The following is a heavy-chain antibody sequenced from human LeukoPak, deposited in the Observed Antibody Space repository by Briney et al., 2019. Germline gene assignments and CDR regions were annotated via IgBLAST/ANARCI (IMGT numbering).Heavy chain of an antibody. J-gene: IGHJ4*02. V-gene: IGHV3-43D*04. CDR1: GFTFDDCA. CDR3: AKARLIAVAGTGIDY. CDR2: ISWDGGST. D-gene: IGHD6-19*01. Sequence: GGSLRLSCAASGFTFDDCAMHWVRQAPGKGLEWVSLISWDGGSTYYADSVKGRFTISRDNSKNSLYLQMNSLRAEDTALYYCAKARLIAVAGTGIDYWGQGTLVTVSS.